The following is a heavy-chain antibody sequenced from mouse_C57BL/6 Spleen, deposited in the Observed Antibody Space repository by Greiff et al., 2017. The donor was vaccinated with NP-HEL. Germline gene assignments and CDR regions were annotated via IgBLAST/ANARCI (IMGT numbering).Heavy chain of an antibody. D-gene: IGHD1-1*01. Sequence: EVKLMESGGGLVKPGGSLKLSCAASGFTFSDYGMHWVRQAPEKGLEWVAYISSGSSTIYYADTVKGRFTISRDNAKNTLFLQMTSLRSEDTAMYYCARRPYGSSYEAWFAYWGQGTLVTVSA. CDR1: GFTFSDYG. V-gene: IGHV5-17*01. J-gene: IGHJ3*01. CDR2: ISSGSSTI. CDR3: ARRPYGSSYEAWFAY.